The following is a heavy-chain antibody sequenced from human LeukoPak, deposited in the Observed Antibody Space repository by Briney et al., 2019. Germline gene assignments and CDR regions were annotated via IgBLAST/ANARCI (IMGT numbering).Heavy chain of an antibody. D-gene: IGHD1-14*01. Sequence: PSETLSLTCTVSGGSISSGGYYWSWIRQPPGKGLEWIGYIYHSGSTYYNPSLKSRVTISVDTSKNQFSLKLSSVTAADTAVYYCARLDVRSLHYYFDYWGQGTLVTVSS. J-gene: IGHJ4*02. CDR1: GGSISSGGYY. CDR2: IYHSGST. V-gene: IGHV4-30-2*01. CDR3: ARLDVRSLHYYFDY.